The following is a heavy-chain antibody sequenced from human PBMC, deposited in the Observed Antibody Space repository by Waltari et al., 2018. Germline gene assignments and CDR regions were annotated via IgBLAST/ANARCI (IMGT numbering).Heavy chain of an antibody. D-gene: IGHD5-18*01. V-gene: IGHV4-39*01. CDR3: ARHVAYLRGYSYDGLNWYFDL. Sequence: QRQLQESGPGLVKPSETLSLTCTVSGGSLDISTPSWGWIRQAPGKGLEWIGSVFHSGTTYYNPSLQSRVTISVDTSKNQFSLRLSSVTAADTAVYYCARHVAYLRGYSYDGLNWYFDLWGRGTLITVSS. CDR1: GGSLDISTPS. J-gene: IGHJ2*01. CDR2: VFHSGTT.